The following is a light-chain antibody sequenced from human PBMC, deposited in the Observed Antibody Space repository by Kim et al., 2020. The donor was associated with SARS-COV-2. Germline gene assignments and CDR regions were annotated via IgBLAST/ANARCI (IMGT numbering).Light chain of an antibody. J-gene: IGLJ3*02. CDR1: TLRTHY. CDR2: GKN. V-gene: IGLV3-19*01. CDR3: TSRDNSGSNWV. Sequence: SSELTQDPAVSVALGQTVRMTCQGNTLRTHYATWYQQKSGQAPVLVIYGKNNRPSGIPDRFSGSSSGNTASLTITGAQAGDEADYYCTSRDNSGSNWVFGGGTQLTVL.